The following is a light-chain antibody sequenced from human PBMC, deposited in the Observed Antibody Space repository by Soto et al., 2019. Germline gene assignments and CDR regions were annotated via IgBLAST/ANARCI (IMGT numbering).Light chain of an antibody. CDR3: QAWGSSSVV. CDR1: KLGDKY. Sequence: SYELTQPPSVSVSPGQTASITCSGDKLGDKYASWYQQKPGQSPVLVMYEDRKRPSGIPERFSGSNSGNTATLTISGTQAMDEDDYYCQAWGSSSVVFGGGTKLTVL. J-gene: IGLJ2*01. CDR2: EDR. V-gene: IGLV3-1*01.